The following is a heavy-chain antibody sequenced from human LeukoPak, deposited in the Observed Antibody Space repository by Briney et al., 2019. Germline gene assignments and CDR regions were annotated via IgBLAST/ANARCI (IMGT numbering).Heavy chain of an antibody. CDR3: ARVGSSWPGGEDY. J-gene: IGHJ4*02. D-gene: IGHD6-13*01. CDR2: ISYDGSNK. CDR1: GFTFSSYA. Sequence: GGSLRLSCAASGFTFSSYAMSWVRQAPGKGLEWVAVISYDGSNKYYADSVKGRFTISRDNSKNTLYLQMNSLRAEDTAVYYCARVGSSWPGGEDYWGQGTLVTVSS. V-gene: IGHV3-30*04.